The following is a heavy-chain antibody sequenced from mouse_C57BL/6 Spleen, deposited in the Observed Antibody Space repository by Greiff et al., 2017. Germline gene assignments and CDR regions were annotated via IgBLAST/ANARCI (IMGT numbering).Heavy chain of an antibody. Sequence: QVQLQQPGAELVMPGASVKLSCKASGYTFTSYWMHWVKQRPGQGLEWIGEIDPSDSYTNYNQKFKGKSTLTVDKSSSTAYMQLSSLTSEVSAVYYCARSTTVVSAMDYWGQGTSVTVSS. J-gene: IGHJ4*01. V-gene: IGHV1-69*01. D-gene: IGHD1-1*01. CDR3: ARSTTVVSAMDY. CDR2: IDPSDSYT. CDR1: GYTFTSYW.